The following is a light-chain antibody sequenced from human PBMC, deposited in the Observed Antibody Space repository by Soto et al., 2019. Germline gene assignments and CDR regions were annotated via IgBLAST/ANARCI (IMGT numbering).Light chain of an antibody. Sequence: DVVMTQSPLSLPVTLGQPASISCTSSQSLVNSDGNTYFNWFHQRPGQTPRRLFYKVSNRDSGVPDRFSGSGSGTVFTLKITRVEAEDVGNYYCMQGSHWPYTFGQGTK. CDR1: QSLVNSDGNTY. CDR2: KVS. CDR3: MQGSHWPYT. J-gene: IGKJ2*01. V-gene: IGKV2-30*01.